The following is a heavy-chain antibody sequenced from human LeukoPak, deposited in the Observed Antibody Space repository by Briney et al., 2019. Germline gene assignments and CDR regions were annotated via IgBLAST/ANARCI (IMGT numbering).Heavy chain of an antibody. J-gene: IGHJ4*02. CDR3: ASEEGENYYGSGSYFAY. Sequence: SETLSLTCTVSGGSISSGSYYWSWIRQPAGKGLEWIGRIYTSGSTNYNPSLKSRVTISVDTSKNQFSLKLSSVTAADTAVYYCASEEGENYYGSGSYFAYWGQGTLLTVSS. CDR2: IYTSGST. D-gene: IGHD3-10*01. V-gene: IGHV4-61*02. CDR1: GGSISSGSYY.